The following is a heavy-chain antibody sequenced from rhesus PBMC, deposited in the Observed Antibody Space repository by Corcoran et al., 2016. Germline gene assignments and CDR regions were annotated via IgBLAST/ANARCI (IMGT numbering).Heavy chain of an antibody. CDR1: VCSILADYS. D-gene: IGHD6-25*01. Sequence: QVQLQESGPGLVKPSETLSLPFAFSVCSILADYSFSWIRQPPWQGLEWIGYIYGSGGGTNYNPSRKKRVTISIDTSKNQFSLKLSSVTAADTAVYYCARVKRQLIGYFDYWGQGVLVTVSS. J-gene: IGHJ4*01. V-gene: IGHV4-106*01. CDR2: IYGSGGGT. CDR3: ARVKRQLIGYFDY.